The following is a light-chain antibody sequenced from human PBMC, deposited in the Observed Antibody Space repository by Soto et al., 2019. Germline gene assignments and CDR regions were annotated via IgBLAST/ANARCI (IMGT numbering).Light chain of an antibody. CDR2: DAS. Sequence: EIVLTQAPVTLSLSPGEGATLSCKASQNINTNLGWYQQKPGQAPRLLIYDASLRATGIPARFTGSGAGTDFTLTINSREHEDFAVYYCQQRCNWPRPWAFGQGTKVEVK. CDR1: QNINTN. V-gene: IGKV3-11*01. CDR3: QQRCNWPRPWA. J-gene: IGKJ1*01.